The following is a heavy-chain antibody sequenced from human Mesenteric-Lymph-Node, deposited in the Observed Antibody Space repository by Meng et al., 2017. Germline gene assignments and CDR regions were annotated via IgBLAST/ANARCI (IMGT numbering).Heavy chain of an antibody. J-gene: IGHJ3*02. V-gene: IGHV1-2*02. CDR3: ARDPQQHLTGSDEAFDI. CDR2: INPNSGGT. Sequence: ASVKVSCKASGYTFTGYYMHWLLQAPGQGLEWMGWINPNSGGTNYAQKFQGRVTMTSDTSISTAYMELSRLRSDDTAVYCCARDPQQHLTGSDEAFDIWGQGTMVTVSS. D-gene: IGHD6-13*01. CDR1: GYTFTGYY.